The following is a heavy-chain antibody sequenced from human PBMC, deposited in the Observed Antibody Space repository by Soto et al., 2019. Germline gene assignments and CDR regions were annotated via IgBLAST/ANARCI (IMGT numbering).Heavy chain of an antibody. CDR1: GFSVSSNY. CDR3: ARAAWGLWFGYMDV. J-gene: IGHJ6*03. CDR2: LYSGGTT. D-gene: IGHD3-10*01. V-gene: IGHV3-53*04. Sequence: EVQLVESGGGLVQPGGSLRLSCAASGFSVSSNYMSWVRQAPGKGLEWVSVLYSGGTTYYADSVKDRFTISRHNSNNTLFLQMNSLRADDMAVYYCARAAWGLWFGYMDVWGKGTTVTVSS.